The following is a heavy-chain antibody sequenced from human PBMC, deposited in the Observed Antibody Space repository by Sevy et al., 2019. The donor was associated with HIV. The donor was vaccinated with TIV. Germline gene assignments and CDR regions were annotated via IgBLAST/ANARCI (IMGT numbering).Heavy chain of an antibody. V-gene: IGHV4-59*01. CDR2: IYYSGST. CDR3: ARVGAYCGGDCIYFDY. J-gene: IGHJ4*02. D-gene: IGHD2-21*01. Sequence: SETLSLTCTVSGGSISSYYWSWIRQPPGKGLEWIGYIYYSGSTNYNPSLKSRFTISVDTSKNQFSLKLSSVTAADTAVYYCARVGAYCGGDCIYFDYWGQGTLVTVSS. CDR1: GGSISSYY.